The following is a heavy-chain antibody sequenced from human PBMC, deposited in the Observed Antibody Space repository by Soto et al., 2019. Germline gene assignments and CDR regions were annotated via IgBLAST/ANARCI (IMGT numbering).Heavy chain of an antibody. J-gene: IGHJ4*02. V-gene: IGHV3-23*01. CDR2: LSGSGTST. CDR1: GFSFVNYA. D-gene: IGHD6-19*01. Sequence: GGSLRLSCAASGFSFVNYAMNWVRQAPGKGLEWVSGLSGSGTSTYYADSVKGRFTISRDNSRDTLFLQMNSLTADDTAVYYCAKATTNGGWFNPFDSWGQGALVTSPQ. CDR3: AKATTNGGWFNPFDS.